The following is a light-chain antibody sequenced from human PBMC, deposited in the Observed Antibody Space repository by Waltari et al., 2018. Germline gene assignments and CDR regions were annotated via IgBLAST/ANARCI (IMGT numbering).Light chain of an antibody. J-gene: IGLJ3*02. CDR1: ANNVGKYG. V-gene: IGLV10-54*04. CDR2: RNN. Sequence: GLTQPSSVSKGVRQTATFSCIGDANNVGKYGASWLQQSQGRPPKLVAYRNNSRPSVISERFSASKSRNTALLTITGLQPEDEADFYCSTWDSSLNAWLFGGGTRLTV. CDR3: STWDSSLNAWL.